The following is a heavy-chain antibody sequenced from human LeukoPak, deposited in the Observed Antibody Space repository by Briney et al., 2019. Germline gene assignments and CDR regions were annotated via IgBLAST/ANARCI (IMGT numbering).Heavy chain of an antibody. J-gene: IGHJ5*02. Sequence: GASVKVSCKASGYTFTSYYMHWVRQAPGQGLEWMGIINPSGGSTSYAQKFQGRVTMTRDMSTSTVYMELSSLRSEDTAVYYCAFQEYDILTGSGGFDPWGQGTLVTVSS. V-gene: IGHV1-46*01. CDR1: GYTFTSYY. CDR3: AFQEYDILTGSGGFDP. D-gene: IGHD3-9*01. CDR2: INPSGGST.